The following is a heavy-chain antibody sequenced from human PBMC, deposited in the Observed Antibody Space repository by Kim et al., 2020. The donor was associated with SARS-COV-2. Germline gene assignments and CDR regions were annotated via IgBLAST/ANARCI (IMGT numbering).Heavy chain of an antibody. CDR3: ARDLGQKPNWFDP. V-gene: IGHV3-30*04. D-gene: IGHD7-27*01. J-gene: IGHJ5*02. Sequence: GGSLRLSCAASGFTFSSYAMHWVRQAPGKGLEWVAVISYDGSNKYYADSVKGRFTISRDNSKNTLYLQMNSLRAEDTAVYYCARDLGQKPNWFDPWGQGT. CDR1: GFTFSSYA. CDR2: ISYDGSNK.